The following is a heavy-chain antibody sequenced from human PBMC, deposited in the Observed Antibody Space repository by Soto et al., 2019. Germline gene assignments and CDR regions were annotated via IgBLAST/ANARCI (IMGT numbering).Heavy chain of an antibody. CDR3: ARDRDHTYDY. J-gene: IGHJ4*02. CDR1: GGTFSSFA. Sequence: QVQLVQSGAEVKKPGSSVKVSCKASGGTFSSFAISWVRQAPGQGLEWMGGIIPIFGTTNYAQKFQGRVTITADESTSTAYMEGTTLRSEDTAVYYCARDRDHTYDYWGQGTLVTVSS. CDR2: IIPIFGTT. V-gene: IGHV1-69*01.